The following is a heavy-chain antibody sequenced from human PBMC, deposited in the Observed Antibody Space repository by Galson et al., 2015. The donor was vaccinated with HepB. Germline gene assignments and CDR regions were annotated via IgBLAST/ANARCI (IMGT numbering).Heavy chain of an antibody. Sequence: SVKVSCKVSGYSLTEFSMYWVRQAPGKGLEWMGGFDPEDGEAIYAQSFQGRVTLTEDTSTETAYMELSSLRSEDTAIYYCATSTDLPGAFDIWGQGTMVTVSS. CDR2: FDPEDGEA. V-gene: IGHV1-24*01. CDR1: GYSLTEFS. J-gene: IGHJ3*02. D-gene: IGHD1-1*01. CDR3: ATSTDLPGAFDI.